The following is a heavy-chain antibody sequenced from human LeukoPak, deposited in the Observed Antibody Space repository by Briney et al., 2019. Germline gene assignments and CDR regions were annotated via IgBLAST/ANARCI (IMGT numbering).Heavy chain of an antibody. J-gene: IGHJ4*02. V-gene: IGHV4-30-2*01. Sequence: PSQTLSLTCTVSGGSISSGGYYWSWIRQPPGKGLEWIGYIYHSGSTYYNPSLKSRVTISVDRSKNQFSLKLSSVTAADTAVYYCARQAYCGGDCPPAHFDYWGQGTLVTVSS. D-gene: IGHD2-21*01. CDR2: IYHSGST. CDR3: ARQAYCGGDCPPAHFDY. CDR1: GGSISSGGYY.